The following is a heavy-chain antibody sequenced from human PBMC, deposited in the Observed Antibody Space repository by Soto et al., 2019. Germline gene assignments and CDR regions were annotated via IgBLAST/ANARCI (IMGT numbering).Heavy chain of an antibody. J-gene: IGHJ5*02. V-gene: IGHV4-34*01. CDR3: ARVWSGYMGKWLVL. CDR2: INHSGST. CDR1: GGSFSGYY. D-gene: IGHD3-3*01. Sequence: SETLSLTCAVYGGSFSGYYWSWIRQPPGKGLEWIGEINHSGSTNYNPSLKSRVTISVDTSKNQFSLKLSSVTAADTAVYYCARVWSGYMGKWLVLWGQGTLVTVSS.